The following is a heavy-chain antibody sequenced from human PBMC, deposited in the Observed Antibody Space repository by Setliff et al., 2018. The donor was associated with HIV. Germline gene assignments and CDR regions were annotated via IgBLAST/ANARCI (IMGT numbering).Heavy chain of an antibody. V-gene: IGHV3-7*01. CDR2: IKQDGSEK. CDR3: ARGVRGYSYG. D-gene: IGHD5-18*01. CDR1: GFTFNYFW. Sequence: GGSLRLSCAASGFTFNYFWMSWVRQAPGKGLEWVANIKQDGSEKNYVDSVKGRFTISRDTAKNSLYLQMNSLRVEDTAVYYCARGVRGYSYGWGQGTLVTVSS. J-gene: IGHJ4*02.